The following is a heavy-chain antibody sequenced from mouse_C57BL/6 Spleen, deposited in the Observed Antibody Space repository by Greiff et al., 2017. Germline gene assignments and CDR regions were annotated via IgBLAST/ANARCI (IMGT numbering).Heavy chain of an antibody. J-gene: IGHJ2*01. CDR3: TTGALDY. Sequence: EVQLQESGAELVRPGASVKLSCTASGFNIKDDYMHWVKQRPEQGLEWIGWIDPENGDTEYASKFQGKATITADTSSNTAYLQLSSLTSEDTAVYYCTTGALDYWGQGTTLTVSS. CDR1: GFNIKDDY. CDR2: IDPENGDT. V-gene: IGHV14-4*01.